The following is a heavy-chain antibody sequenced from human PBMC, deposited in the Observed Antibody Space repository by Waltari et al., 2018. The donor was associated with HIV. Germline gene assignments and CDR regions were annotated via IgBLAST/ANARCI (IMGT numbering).Heavy chain of an antibody. J-gene: IGHJ6*02. CDR3: AKWGHPLGMDV. CDR1: GFTFEDYA. D-gene: IGHD1-26*01. V-gene: IGHV3-9*01. CDR2: SSWDSGDI. Sequence: EVRLVESGGSLVQPGRSLRLSCAASGFTFEDYAMHWVRQAPGRGLEWVSGSSWDSGDIGYADSVMGRFTISRGKAKNFLYLQMNSLREEDTALYYCAKWGHPLGMDVWGQGTTVTVSS.